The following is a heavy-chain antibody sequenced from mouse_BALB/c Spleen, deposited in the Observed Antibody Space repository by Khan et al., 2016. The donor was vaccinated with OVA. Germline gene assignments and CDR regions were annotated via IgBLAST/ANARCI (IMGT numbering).Heavy chain of an antibody. V-gene: IGHV9-1*02. CDR2: INTYTGEP. CDR3: AGISSYWCSDV. CDR1: GYTFTNYG. J-gene: IGHJ1*01. D-gene: IGHD6-2*01. Sequence: QIQLVQSGPELKKPGETVKISCKASGYTFTNYGMNWVKQDPGKGLKWMGWINTYTGEPTYAADFKGRFVFSLETSASTAYLQISNLKNEDMSTYFCAGISSYWCSDVWGAGTTFTVSS.